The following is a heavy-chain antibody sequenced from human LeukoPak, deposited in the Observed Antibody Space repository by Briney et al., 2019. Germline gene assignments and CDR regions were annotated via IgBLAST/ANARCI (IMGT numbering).Heavy chain of an antibody. Sequence: GASVKVSCKASGYIFSDYYLHWVRQAPGQGLEWMGWINPNSGGTKYAQKFQGRVTMTRDTSISTAYMELSRLRSDDTAVYYCAREVVDGSGKSITSDCFDPWGQGSLDTVSS. J-gene: IGHJ5*02. CDR1: GYIFSDYY. D-gene: IGHD3-10*01. CDR3: AREVVDGSGKSITSDCFDP. V-gene: IGHV1-2*02. CDR2: INPNSGGT.